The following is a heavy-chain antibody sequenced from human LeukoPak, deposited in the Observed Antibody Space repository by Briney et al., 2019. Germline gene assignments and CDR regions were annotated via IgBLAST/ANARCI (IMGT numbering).Heavy chain of an antibody. CDR1: GFTFSSYW. Sequence: GESLKISCAGSGFTFSSYWMHWVRQAPGKGLVWVSHINSDGSSTTYADSVKGRFTFSRDNAKNTMYLQMDSLRAEDTAVYYCARQRGYAFDIWGQGTVVTVSS. J-gene: IGHJ3*02. CDR3: ARQRGYAFDI. CDR2: INSDGSST. V-gene: IGHV3-74*01.